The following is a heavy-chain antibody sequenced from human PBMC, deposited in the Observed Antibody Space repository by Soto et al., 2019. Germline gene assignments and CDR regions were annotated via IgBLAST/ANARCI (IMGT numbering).Heavy chain of an antibody. D-gene: IGHD3-3*01. V-gene: IGHV2-5*01. J-gene: IGHJ4*02. Sequence: SGPTLVNPTQTLTLTCTFSGFSLSTSGVGVGWIRQPPGKALEWLALIYWNDDKRYSPSLKSRLTITKDTSKNQVVLTMTNMDPVDTATYYCAHRSADITIFGVVTLVIWGQGTLVTVSS. CDR3: AHRSADITIFGVVTLVI. CDR1: GFSLSTSGVG. CDR2: IYWNDDK.